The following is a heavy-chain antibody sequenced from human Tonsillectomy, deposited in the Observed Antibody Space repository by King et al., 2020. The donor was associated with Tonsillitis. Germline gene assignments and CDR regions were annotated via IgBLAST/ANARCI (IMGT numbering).Heavy chain of an antibody. D-gene: IGHD3-3*01. CDR3: AREDLVDHDFLYALDM. V-gene: IGHV4-61*02. CDR2: IHSGGST. Sequence: VQLQESGPGLVTPSQTLSLTCTVSGGSLSSGSYYWSWIRQPAGKGLEYIGRIHSGGSTNYNPSLKSRVTMSVDTSKNQFYLKLSSVTAADTAVYYCAREDLVDHDFLYALDMWGQGTMVIVSS. J-gene: IGHJ3*02. CDR1: GGSLSSGSYY.